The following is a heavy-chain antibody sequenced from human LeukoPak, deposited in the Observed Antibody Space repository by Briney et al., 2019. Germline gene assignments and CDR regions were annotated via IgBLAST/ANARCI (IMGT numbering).Heavy chain of an antibody. Sequence: PVKVSCKASGGTFSSYAISWVRQAPGQGLEWMGGIIPIFGTANYAQKFQGRVTITADESTSTAYMELSSLRSEDTAVYYCAISSQYFDWLSDAQFDYWGQGTLVTVSS. J-gene: IGHJ4*02. CDR1: GGTFSSYA. D-gene: IGHD3-9*01. CDR2: IIPIFGTA. V-gene: IGHV1-69*13. CDR3: AISSQYFDWLSDAQFDY.